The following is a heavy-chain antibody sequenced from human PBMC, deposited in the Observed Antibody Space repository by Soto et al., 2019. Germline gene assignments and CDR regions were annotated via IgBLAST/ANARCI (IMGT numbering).Heavy chain of an antibody. CDR3: AKTVEAGLTFDY. J-gene: IGHJ4*02. CDR2: ISGSGGST. Sequence: EVQLLESGGGLVXXXXXXXXSCAASGFXFSSYAXSWVRQXPXXXXEWVSAISGSGGSTYYADSVKGRFTISRDNSKNTLYLQMNSLRAEDTAVYYCAKTVEAGLTFDYWGQGTLVTVSS. CDR1: GFXFSSYA. V-gene: IGHV3-23*01. D-gene: IGHD1-20*01.